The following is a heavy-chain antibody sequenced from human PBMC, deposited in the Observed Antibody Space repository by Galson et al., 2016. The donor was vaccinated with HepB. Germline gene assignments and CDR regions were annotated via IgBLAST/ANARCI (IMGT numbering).Heavy chain of an antibody. J-gene: IGHJ4*02. CDR1: GFTFSSYA. D-gene: IGHD4-17*01. CDR2: ISGTGRST. CDR3: AKADGTYGDYVDS. V-gene: IGHV3-23*01. Sequence: SLRLSCAASGFTFSSYAMSWVRQAPGKGLEWVSAISGTGRSTYYADSVKGRFTISRDNSKNTLYLQMNSLRAEDTAVYYCAKADGTYGDYVDSWGQGTLVTVSS.